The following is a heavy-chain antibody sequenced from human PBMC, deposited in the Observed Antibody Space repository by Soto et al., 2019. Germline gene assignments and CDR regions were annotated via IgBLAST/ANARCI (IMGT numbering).Heavy chain of an antibody. D-gene: IGHD2-15*01. CDR2: ISASDGST. Sequence: GASGKVSCKASGYAFSFCFSWLRQSPGQCLEWMGWISASDGSTNSAQKFRGRISLTTDTSTNTAYLDLLSLTSDDTAVYYCARDQNCSGGSCWAEAFDIWGQGTMVTVSS. CDR3: ARDQNCSGGSCWAEAFDI. J-gene: IGHJ3*02. CDR1: GYAFSFC. V-gene: IGHV1-18*01.